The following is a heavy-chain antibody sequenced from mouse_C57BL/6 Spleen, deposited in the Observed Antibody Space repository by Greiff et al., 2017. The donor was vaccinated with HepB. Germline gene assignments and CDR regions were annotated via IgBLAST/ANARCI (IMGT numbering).Heavy chain of an antibody. Sequence: VQLQQSGPGLVAPSQSLSITCTVSGFSLTSYGVHWVRQPPGKGLEWLVVIWSDGSTTYNSALKSRLSISKDNSKSQVFLKMNSLQTDDTAMYYCARNYGYFYYAMDYWGQGTSVTVSS. V-gene: IGHV2-6*02. D-gene: IGHD2-2*01. CDR2: IWSDGST. CDR3: ARNYGYFYYAMDY. J-gene: IGHJ4*01. CDR1: GFSLTSYG.